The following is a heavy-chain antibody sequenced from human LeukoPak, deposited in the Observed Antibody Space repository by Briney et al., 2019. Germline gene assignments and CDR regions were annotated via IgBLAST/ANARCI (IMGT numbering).Heavy chain of an antibody. D-gene: IGHD3-16*01. Sequence: GGSLRLSCVASGFTFTDLLMNWVRQAPGKGLKWISYIGGDGIAFYAVSVKGRFTASKDDARKSMYLPMNSLRVEDTAVYYCATARANWAIDDWGQGTQVTVSS. CDR3: ATARANWAIDD. CDR1: GFTFTDLL. J-gene: IGHJ4*02. V-gene: IGHV3-69-1*01. CDR2: IGGDGIA.